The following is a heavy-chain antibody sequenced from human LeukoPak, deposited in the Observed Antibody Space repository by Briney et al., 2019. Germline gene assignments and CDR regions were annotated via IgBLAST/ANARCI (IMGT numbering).Heavy chain of an antibody. J-gene: IGHJ1*01. CDR3: ASGHYYDSSGYYYGYFQH. Sequence: ASVKVSCKASGYTFTGYYMHWVRQAPGQGLEWMGWVNPNSGGTNYAQKFQGRVTMTRDTSISTAYMELSRLRSDDTAVYYCASGHYYDSSGYYYGYFQHWGQGTLVTVSS. CDR2: VNPNSGGT. CDR1: GYTFTGYY. D-gene: IGHD3-22*01. V-gene: IGHV1-2*02.